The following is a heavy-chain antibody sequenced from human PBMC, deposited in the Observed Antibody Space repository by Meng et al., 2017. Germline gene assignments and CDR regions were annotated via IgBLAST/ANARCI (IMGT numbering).Heavy chain of an antibody. V-gene: IGHV3-30*07. CDR2: ISYDGSNK. Sequence: QVQLVDSGGGVVQPGRSLRLSCAASGFTFSSYAMHWVRQAPGKGLEWVAVISYDGSNKYYADSVKGRFTISRDNAKNSLYLQMNSLRAEDTAVYYCASIKVDPWGQGTLVTVSS. CDR1: GFTFSSYA. D-gene: IGHD1-14*01. J-gene: IGHJ5*02. CDR3: ASIKVDP.